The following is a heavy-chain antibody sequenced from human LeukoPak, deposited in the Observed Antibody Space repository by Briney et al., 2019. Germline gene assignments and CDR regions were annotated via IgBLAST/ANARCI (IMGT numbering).Heavy chain of an antibody. D-gene: IGHD1-26*01. CDR2: IKQDGSEK. V-gene: IGHV3-7*04. J-gene: IGHJ4*02. CDR3: ARAVGATHFDY. Sequence: GGSLRLSCAASGFTFSSYWMSWVRQAPGKGLEWVANIKQDGSEKFYVDSVKGRFTISRDNDKNSLCLQMKSLRAEDTAVYYCARAVGATHFDYWGQGILVTVSS. CDR1: GFTFSSYW.